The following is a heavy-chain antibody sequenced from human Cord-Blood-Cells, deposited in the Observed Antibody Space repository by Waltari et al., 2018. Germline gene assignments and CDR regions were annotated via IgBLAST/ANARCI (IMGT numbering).Heavy chain of an antibody. CDR1: GGSFSGSY. D-gene: IGHD2-2*01. CDR2: INHSGST. J-gene: IGHJ4*02. V-gene: IGHV4-34*01. Sequence: VQLQQWGAGLLKPSETLPLTCAVYGGSFSGSYWSWLRQPPGKGLEWIGEINHSGSTNYNPSLKSRVTISVDTSKNQFSLKLSSVTAADTAVYYCARKSSCYDYWGQGTLVTVSS. CDR3: ARKSSCYDY.